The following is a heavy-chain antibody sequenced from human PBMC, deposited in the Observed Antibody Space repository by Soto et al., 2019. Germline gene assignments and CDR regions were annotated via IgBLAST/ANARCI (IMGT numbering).Heavy chain of an antibody. D-gene: IGHD3-10*01. Sequence: PSETLSLTCAVSGASIRSYHWSFLRQPAGKGLEWIGRIQHTGNTNYNPSLKSRVTMSADTSKNQISLKMTSVTAADTAVYFCAKDGSSRRWFDPWGQGVRVTVAS. CDR1: GASIRSYH. CDR2: IQHTGNT. J-gene: IGHJ5*02. CDR3: AKDGSSRRWFDP. V-gene: IGHV4-4*07.